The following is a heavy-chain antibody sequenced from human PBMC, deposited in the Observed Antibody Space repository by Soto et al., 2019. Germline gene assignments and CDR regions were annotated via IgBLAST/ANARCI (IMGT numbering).Heavy chain of an antibody. CDR2: IWYDGSNK. D-gene: IGHD3-22*01. CDR3: MKDGYYYAGSGYYYGWFDP. V-gene: IGHV3-30*02. Sequence: GGSLGLSCAASGFTFSSYAMHWVRQAPGKGLEWVAVIWYDGSNKYYADSVKGRFTISRDNSKSTLYLQMSSLRAEDTAVYYCMKDGYYYAGSGYYYGWFDPWGQGTLVTVSS. CDR1: GFTFSSYA. J-gene: IGHJ5*02.